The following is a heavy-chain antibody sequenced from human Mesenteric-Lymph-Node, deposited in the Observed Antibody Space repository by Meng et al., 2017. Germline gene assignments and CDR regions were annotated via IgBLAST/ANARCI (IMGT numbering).Heavy chain of an antibody. V-gene: IGHV3-74*01. J-gene: IGHJ4*02. CDR3: ARGRYASVGFDY. CDR1: GFTFSSYW. CDR2: INSDGSST. D-gene: IGHD2-2*01. Sequence: GESLKIPCAASGFTFSSYWMHWVRQAPGKGLVWVSRINSDGSSTSYADSVKGRFTISRDNAKNMLYLQMNSLRAEDTAAYYCARGRYASVGFDYWGQGTLVTVSS.